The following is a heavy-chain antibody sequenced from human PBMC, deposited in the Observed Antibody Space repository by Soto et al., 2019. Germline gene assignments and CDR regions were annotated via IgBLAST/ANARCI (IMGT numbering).Heavy chain of an antibody. J-gene: IGHJ6*03. V-gene: IGHV3-74*01. D-gene: IGHD1-26*01. CDR2: IHSDGSST. CDR3: AIVGSPLYSYMDV. CDR1: GFTFGSYW. Sequence: EVQLVESGGGLVQPGVSLRLSCAASGFTFGSYWMHWVLQAPGKGLVWVSRIHSDGSSTSYADSVKGRFTISRDNAKNTMYLQMNSLRAEDTAVYYCAIVGSPLYSYMDVWGKGTTVTVAS.